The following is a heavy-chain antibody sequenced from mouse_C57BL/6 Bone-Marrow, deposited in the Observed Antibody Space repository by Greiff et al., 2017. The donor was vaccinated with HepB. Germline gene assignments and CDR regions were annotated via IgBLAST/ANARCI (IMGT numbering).Heavy chain of an antibody. CDR3: ARSPSNYYDSSSYFYYARDY. D-gene: IGHD1-1*01. CDR2: IYPRSGNT. Sequence: QVQLQQSGAELARPGASVKLSCKASGYTFTSYGISWVKQRPGQGLEWIGEIYPRSGNTYYNEKFKGKATLTADKYSSTAYMELRSLSSGDCAVYFCARSPSNYYDSSSYFYYARDYWGQGTSVTVSS. V-gene: IGHV1-81*01. CDR1: GYTFTSYG. J-gene: IGHJ4*01.